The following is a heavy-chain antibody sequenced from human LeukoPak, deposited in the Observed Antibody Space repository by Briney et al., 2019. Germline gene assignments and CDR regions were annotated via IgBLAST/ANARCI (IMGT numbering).Heavy chain of an antibody. CDR3: VRGKANYGSGSDV. V-gene: IGHV3-21*01. Sequence: PGGSLRLSCAASGFTFNTHTMNWVRQAPGKGLEWVSSISSSSKYIYYADSVKGRFTISRDNARNSLYLQMNSLRAEDTAVYYRVRGKANYGSGSDVWGKGTTVTVSS. J-gene: IGHJ6*04. CDR1: GFTFNTHT. D-gene: IGHD3-10*01. CDR2: ISSSSKYI.